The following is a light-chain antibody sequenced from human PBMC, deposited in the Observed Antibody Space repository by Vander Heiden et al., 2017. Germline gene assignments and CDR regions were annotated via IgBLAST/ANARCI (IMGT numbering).Light chain of an antibody. J-gene: IGKJ3*01. CDR1: QSVSSY. CDR2: DAS. Sequence: EIVLTQSPATLSLSPGERATLSCRASQSVSSYLAWYQQKPGQAPRLLIYDASNRATGIPARFSGSGSGKYFTLTISIREPEDFAVYYCQQRSNWPKITFGHGTKVDIK. V-gene: IGKV3-11*01. CDR3: QQRSNWPKIT.